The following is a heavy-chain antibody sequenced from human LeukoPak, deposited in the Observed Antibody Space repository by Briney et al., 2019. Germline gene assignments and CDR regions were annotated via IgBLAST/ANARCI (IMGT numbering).Heavy chain of an antibody. J-gene: IGHJ6*03. CDR3: ARCNNPYYYYYMDV. CDR2: IGSSDSPI. V-gene: IGHV3-48*01. Sequence: PGGXXXXXCAAXGFTFSRNSMNWVRQAPGKGLEWLSYIGSSDSPIYYADSVKGRFTISRDNANNLLYLQMNSLGAEDTAVYYCARCNNPYYYYYMDVWGKGTTVTVSS. CDR1: GFTFSRNS. D-gene: IGHD1/OR15-1a*01.